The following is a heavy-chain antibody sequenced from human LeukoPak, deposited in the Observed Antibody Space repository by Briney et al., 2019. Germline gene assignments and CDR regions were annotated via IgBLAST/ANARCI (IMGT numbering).Heavy chain of an antibody. CDR3: ARSHQSSSWYSVDP. Sequence: IIPIFGTANYAQKFQGRVTITTDESTSTAYMELSSLRSEDTAVYYCARSHQSSSWYSVDPWGQGTLVTVSS. D-gene: IGHD6-13*01. J-gene: IGHJ5*02. CDR2: IIPIFGTA. V-gene: IGHV1-69*05.